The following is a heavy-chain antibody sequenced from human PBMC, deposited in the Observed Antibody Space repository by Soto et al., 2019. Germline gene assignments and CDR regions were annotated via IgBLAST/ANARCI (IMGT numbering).Heavy chain of an antibody. CDR1: GFTFSNAW. Sequence: EVQLVESGGGLVKPGGSLRLSCAASGFTFSNAWMNWVRQAPGKGLEWVGRIKSKTDGGTTDYAAPVKGRFTISRDDSKNTLYLQMNSLKTEDTAVYHCTTDPGDGLWFGELRGDHDYWGQGTLVTVSS. J-gene: IGHJ4*02. V-gene: IGHV3-15*07. CDR2: IKSKTDGGTT. CDR3: TTDPGDGLWFGELRGDHDY. D-gene: IGHD3-10*01.